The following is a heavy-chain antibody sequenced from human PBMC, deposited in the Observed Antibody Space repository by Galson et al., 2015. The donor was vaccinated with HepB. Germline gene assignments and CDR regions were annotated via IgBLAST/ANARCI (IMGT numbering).Heavy chain of an antibody. CDR3: ARLVDTATNWFDP. D-gene: IGHD5-18*01. CDR1: GGSISSYY. V-gene: IGHV4-59*01. J-gene: IGHJ5*02. CDR2: IYYSGST. Sequence: ETLSLTCTVSGGSISSYYWSWIRQPPGKGLEWIGYIYYSGSTNYNPSLKSRVTISVDTSKNQFSLKLSSVTAADTAVYYCARLVDTATNWFDPWGQGTLVTVSS.